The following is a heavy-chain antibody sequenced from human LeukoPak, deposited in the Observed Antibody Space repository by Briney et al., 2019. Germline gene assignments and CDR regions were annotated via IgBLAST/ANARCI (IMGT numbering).Heavy chain of an antibody. CDR2: IWHDGSAE. D-gene: IGHD6-19*01. Sequence: PGRSLRLSCAASGFTFNSHGMYWVRQAPGKGLEWVAVIWHDGSAEFYGDSVRGRFRISRDDSKNTLYLQMDSLRVEDTALYYCAKDHRGGWSGYFDSWGHGTLVTVSS. CDR3: AKDHRGGWSGYFDS. V-gene: IGHV3-33*06. CDR1: GFTFNSHG. J-gene: IGHJ4*01.